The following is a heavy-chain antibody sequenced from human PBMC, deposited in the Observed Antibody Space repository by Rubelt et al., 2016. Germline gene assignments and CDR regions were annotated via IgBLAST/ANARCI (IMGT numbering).Heavy chain of an antibody. CDR3: ARDPAGATIYGMDV. V-gene: IGHV4-34*01. CDR1: GGSFSGYY. CDR2: IYYSGST. J-gene: IGHJ6*02. Sequence: QVQLQQWGAGLLKPSETLSLTCAVYGGSFSGYYWSWIRQPPGKGLAWIGYIYYSGSTYYNPSLKSRVTISVDTSKNQFSLKLSSVTAADTAVYYCARDPAGATIYGMDVWGQGTTVTVSS. D-gene: IGHD5-12*01.